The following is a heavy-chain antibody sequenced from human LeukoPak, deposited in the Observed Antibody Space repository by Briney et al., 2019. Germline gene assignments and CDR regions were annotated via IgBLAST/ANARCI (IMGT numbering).Heavy chain of an antibody. J-gene: IGHJ4*02. CDR1: GGSISSYY. CDR3: ASSSSGSGSPFDY. CDR2: IYYSGSS. D-gene: IGHD3-10*01. V-gene: IGHV4-59*01. Sequence: PSETLSLTCTVSGGSISSYYWSWIRQPPGKGLEWIGYIYYSGSSNYNPSLKSRVTISVDTSKNQFSLMLSSVTAADTAVYYCASSSSGSGSPFDYWGQGTLVTVSS.